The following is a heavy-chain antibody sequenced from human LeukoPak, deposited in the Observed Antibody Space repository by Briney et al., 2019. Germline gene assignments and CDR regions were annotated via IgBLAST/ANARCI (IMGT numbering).Heavy chain of an antibody. Sequence: PGRSLRLSCAASGFTFDDYAMHWVRQAPGKGLEWVSGISWNSGSIGYADSVKGRFTISRDNAKNSLYLQMNSLRAEDTAVYYCARDLEYCSSTSCYQAIFDYWGQGTLVTVSS. J-gene: IGHJ4*02. V-gene: IGHV3-9*01. CDR3: ARDLEYCSSTSCYQAIFDY. CDR2: ISWNSGSI. D-gene: IGHD2-2*01. CDR1: GFTFDDYA.